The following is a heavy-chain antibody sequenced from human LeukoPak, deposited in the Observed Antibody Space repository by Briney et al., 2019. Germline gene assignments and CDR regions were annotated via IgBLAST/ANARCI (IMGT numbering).Heavy chain of an antibody. D-gene: IGHD3-22*01. Sequence: SETLSLTCAVYGGSFSGYYWSWIRQPPGKGLEWIGEINHSGSTNYNPSLKSRATISVDTSKNQFSLKLSSVTAADTAVYYCARRRSSGYYFNYWYFDLWGRGTLVTVSS. CDR2: INHSGST. J-gene: IGHJ2*01. V-gene: IGHV4-34*01. CDR3: ARRRSSGYYFNYWYFDL. CDR1: GGSFSGYY.